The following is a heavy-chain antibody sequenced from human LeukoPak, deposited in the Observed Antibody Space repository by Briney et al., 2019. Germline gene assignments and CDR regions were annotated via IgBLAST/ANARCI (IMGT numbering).Heavy chain of an antibody. V-gene: IGHV5-51*01. CDR3: ATSGYSYGYGDFDY. Sequence: GESLQISSKGSGYSFTSYWISWVRPMPGKGLEWMGIIYPGDSDTRYSPSFQGQVTISADKSISTAYLQWSSLKASDTAMYYCATSGYSYGYGDFDYWGQGTLVTVSS. D-gene: IGHD5-18*01. CDR1: GYSFTSYW. CDR2: IYPGDSDT. J-gene: IGHJ4*02.